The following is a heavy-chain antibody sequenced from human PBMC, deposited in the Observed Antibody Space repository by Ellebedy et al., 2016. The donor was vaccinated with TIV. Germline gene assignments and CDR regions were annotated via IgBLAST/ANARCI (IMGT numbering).Heavy chain of an antibody. Sequence: MPSETLSLTCTVSGGSISNSDYYWNWIRQPPGKGLEWIGSIYYSGSAYYNPSLKSRVTVSVDTSKNQFSLNLRYVTAADTAVYYCARDPALPRGRLDTWGQGTLVTVSS. V-gene: IGHV4-39*07. CDR1: GGSISNSDYY. CDR2: IYYSGSA. J-gene: IGHJ5*02. CDR3: ARDPALPRGRLDT.